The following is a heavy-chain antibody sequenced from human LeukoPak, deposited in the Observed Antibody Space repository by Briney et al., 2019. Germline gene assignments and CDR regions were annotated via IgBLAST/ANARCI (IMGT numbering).Heavy chain of an antibody. V-gene: IGHV1-2*06. J-gene: IGHJ4*02. Sequence: ASVKVSCKASGYTFTGYYMHWVRQAPGQGLEWMGRINPNSGGTNYAQKFQGRATMTRDTSISTAYMELSRLRSDDTAVYYCARAQLGTWGSVYWGQGTLVTVSS. D-gene: IGHD1-14*01. CDR3: ARAQLGTWGSVY. CDR2: INPNSGGT. CDR1: GYTFTGYY.